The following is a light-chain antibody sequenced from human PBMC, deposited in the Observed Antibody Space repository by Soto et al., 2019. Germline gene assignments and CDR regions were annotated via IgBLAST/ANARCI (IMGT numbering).Light chain of an antibody. Sequence: DIQMTQSPSSLSASIGDRVTITCRASQTVNTYLHWYQQKPGKAPKLLIYAASNLQGGVPSRFSGSGSGTNFTLSLNSLQPEDFATYYCQQGYSNPWTFGQGTKV. CDR2: AAS. CDR1: QTVNTY. V-gene: IGKV1-39*01. CDR3: QQGYSNPWT. J-gene: IGKJ1*01.